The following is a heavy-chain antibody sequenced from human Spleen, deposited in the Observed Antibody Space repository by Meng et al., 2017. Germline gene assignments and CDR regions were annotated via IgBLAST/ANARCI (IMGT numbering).Heavy chain of an antibody. CDR2: ISSSGRTI. CDR3: ARDRRSSYDILTGYPPDAFDI. J-gene: IGHJ3*02. V-gene: IGHV3-48*03. CDR1: GFTFSNYE. Sequence: GESLKISCAASGFTFSNYEMNWVRQPPGKGLEWVSHISSSGRTIYYADSVKGRFTISRDNAKNSLYLQMNSLRAEDTAVYYCARDRRSSYDILTGYPPDAFDIWGQGTMVTVSS. D-gene: IGHD3-9*01.